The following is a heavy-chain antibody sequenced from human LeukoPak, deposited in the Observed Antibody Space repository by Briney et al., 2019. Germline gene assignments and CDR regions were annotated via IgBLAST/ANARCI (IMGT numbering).Heavy chain of an antibody. D-gene: IGHD3-10*01. CDR2: ISGSGGST. CDR3: AKDGLVWFGELN. V-gene: IGHV3-23*01. J-gene: IGHJ4*02. Sequence: LSLTCTVSGGSISSGGYYWSWIRQAPGKGLEWVSAISGSGGSTYYADSVKGRFTISRDNSKNTLYLQMNSLRAEDTAVYYCAKDGLVWFGELNWGQGTLVTVSS. CDR1: GGSISSGGYY.